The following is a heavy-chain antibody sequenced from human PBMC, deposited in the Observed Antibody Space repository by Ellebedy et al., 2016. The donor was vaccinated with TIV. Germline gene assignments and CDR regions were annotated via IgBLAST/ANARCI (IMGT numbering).Heavy chain of an antibody. Sequence: SETLSLTCTVSGGSISSSSYYWGWIRQPPGKGLEWIGSIYYSGSTYYNPSLKSRVTISVDTSKSQFSLKLSSVTAADTAVYYCARIIPPYGDYGFDYWGQGTLVTVSS. V-gene: IGHV4-39*01. J-gene: IGHJ4*02. CDR2: IYYSGST. CDR3: ARIIPPYGDYGFDY. D-gene: IGHD4-17*01. CDR1: GGSISSSSYY.